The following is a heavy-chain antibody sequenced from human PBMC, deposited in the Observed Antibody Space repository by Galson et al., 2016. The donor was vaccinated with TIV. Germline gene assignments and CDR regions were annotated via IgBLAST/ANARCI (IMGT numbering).Heavy chain of an antibody. Sequence: SVEVSCKASGGTFNSYGISWVRQAPGQGLQWMGGIIPVFGTTKYSQDFQGRVAVTADESTGTAYMELSGLRFDDTAVYFCARSRGYSYGYVDPWGQGTLVTVSA. D-gene: IGHD5-18*01. CDR1: GGTFNSYG. V-gene: IGHV1-69*13. J-gene: IGHJ5*02. CDR2: IIPVFGTT. CDR3: ARSRGYSYGYVDP.